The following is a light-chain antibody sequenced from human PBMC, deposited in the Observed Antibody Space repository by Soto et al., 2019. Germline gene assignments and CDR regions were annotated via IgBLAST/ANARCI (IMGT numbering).Light chain of an antibody. Sequence: EIVLTQSPGTLSLSPGERATLSCRASQSVNNNYLAWYQQKPGQAPRLLIYGASTRATGISDRFSGSGSGTDFTLTISRLEPEDVGVFYCHLYNRSPYNFGQGTKQEIQ. CDR2: GAS. J-gene: IGKJ2*01. V-gene: IGKV3-20*01. CDR1: QSVNNNY. CDR3: HLYNRSPYN.